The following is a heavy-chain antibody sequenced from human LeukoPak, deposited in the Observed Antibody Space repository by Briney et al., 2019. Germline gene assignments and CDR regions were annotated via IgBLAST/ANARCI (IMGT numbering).Heavy chain of an antibody. D-gene: IGHD5-18*01. Sequence: GGSLRLSCAASGFTFSSYAMSWVRQAPGKGLEWVSAISGSGGSTYYADSVKGRFTISRDNSKDTLYLQMNSLRAEDTAVYYCAKVTWIQLWIGPTWYMDVWGKGTTVTVSS. CDR3: AKVTWIQLWIGPTWYMDV. CDR1: GFTFSSYA. CDR2: ISGSGGST. J-gene: IGHJ6*03. V-gene: IGHV3-23*01.